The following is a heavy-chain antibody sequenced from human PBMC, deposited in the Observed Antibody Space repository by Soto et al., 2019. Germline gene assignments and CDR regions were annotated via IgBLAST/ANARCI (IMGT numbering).Heavy chain of an antibody. CDR1: GGSISSSY. CDR3: ASSVVVPAANVLAFDI. Sequence: SETLSLTCTVSGGSISSSYWSWIRQPPEKGLEWIGYIYYSGSSNYNPSLKSRVTTTRDTSISTAYMELSRLRSDDTAVYYCASSVVVPAANVLAFDIWGQGTMVTVSS. D-gene: IGHD2-2*01. J-gene: IGHJ3*02. V-gene: IGHV4-59*01. CDR2: IYYSGSS.